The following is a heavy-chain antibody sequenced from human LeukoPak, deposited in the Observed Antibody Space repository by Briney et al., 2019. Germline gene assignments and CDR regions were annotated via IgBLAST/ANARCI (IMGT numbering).Heavy chain of an antibody. CDR3: ARRKDSSRWNGRDIWFDP. Sequence: SGTLSFTCTVSSYSIRNNYWNRNRQRPGQGLEGSGNIDYSVRSLYNPYLESRVKISSDTSKTQFPRKLSSVAAADTAVYYCARRKDSSRWNGRDIWFDPWGQGTLVTVSS. CDR1: SYSIRNNY. D-gene: IGHD3-22*01. V-gene: IGHV4-59*08. J-gene: IGHJ5*02. CDR2: IDYSVRS.